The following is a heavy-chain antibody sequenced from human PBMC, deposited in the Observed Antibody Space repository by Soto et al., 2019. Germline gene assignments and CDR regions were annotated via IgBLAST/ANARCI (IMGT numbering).Heavy chain of an antibody. D-gene: IGHD6-13*01. CDR3: AGLDYSSSRY. J-gene: IGHJ4*02. Sequence: EVQLLESGGDLVQPGGSLRLSCAVSGFTFSSYAMTWVRQAPGKGLEWVSSISSDAGGTYYADSVKGRFAICRDNSKNMLYLQMNSLRAEDTAVYYCAGLDYSSSRYWGRGTLVTVSS. V-gene: IGHV3-23*01. CDR2: ISSDAGGT. CDR1: GFTFSSYA.